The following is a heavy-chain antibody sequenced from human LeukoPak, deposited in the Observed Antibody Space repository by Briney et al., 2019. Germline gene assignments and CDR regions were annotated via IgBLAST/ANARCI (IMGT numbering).Heavy chain of an antibody. V-gene: IGHV1-69*05. D-gene: IGHD6-19*01. CDR3: ASGLVDNYYYYYYMDV. Sequence: SVKVSCKASGGTFSSYAISWVRQAPGRGLEWMGRIIPIFGTANYAQKFQGRVTITTDESTSTAYMELSSLRSEDTAVYYCASGLVDNYYYYYYMDVWGKGTTVTVSS. CDR2: IIPIFGTA. J-gene: IGHJ6*03. CDR1: GGTFSSYA.